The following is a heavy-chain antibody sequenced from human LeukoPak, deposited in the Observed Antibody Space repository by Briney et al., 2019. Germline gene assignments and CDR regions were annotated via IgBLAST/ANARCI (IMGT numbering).Heavy chain of an antibody. V-gene: IGHV1-69*13. CDR2: IIPIFGTA. J-gene: IGHJ5*02. CDR3: ARACSSGFNWFDP. D-gene: IGHD6-19*01. Sequence: SVKVSCKASGGTFGSYAISWVRQAPGQGLEWMGGIIPIFGTASYAQKFQGRVTITADESTSTAYMELSSLRSEDTAVYYCARACSSGFNWFDPWGQGTLVTVSS. CDR1: GGTFGSYA.